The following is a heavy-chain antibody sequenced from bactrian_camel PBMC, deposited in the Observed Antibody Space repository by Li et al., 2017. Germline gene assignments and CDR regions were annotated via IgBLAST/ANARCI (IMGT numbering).Heavy chain of an antibody. CDR1: GYTAGKYS. Sequence: VQLVESGGGSVQAGGSLRLSCVVSGYTAGKYSAAWFRQAPGKMREGIAVKYIGGGGSTWYAGSVKDRFTISRNNAANTVYLQMNSLKPEDTAVYVCAAYRRRTWQPVGAACLASDEYDSWGQGTQVTVS. CDR3: AAYRRRTWQPVGAACLASDEYDS. D-gene: IGHD1*01. V-gene: IGHV3S40*01. CDR2: KYIGGGGST. J-gene: IGHJ4*01.